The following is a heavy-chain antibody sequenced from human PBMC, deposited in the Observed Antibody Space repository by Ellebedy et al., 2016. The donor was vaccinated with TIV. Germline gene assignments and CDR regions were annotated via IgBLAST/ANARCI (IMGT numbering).Heavy chain of an antibody. J-gene: IGHJ3*02. V-gene: IGHV4-4*02. Sequence: MPSETLSLTCAVSGGSISSSNWWSWVRQPPGKGLEWIGEIYHSGSTNYNPSLKSRVTISVDKSKNQFSLKLSSVTAADTAVYYCARESVRYCTNGVCYVATGDAFDIWGQGKMVTVSS. D-gene: IGHD2-8*01. CDR3: ARESVRYCTNGVCYVATGDAFDI. CDR2: IYHSGST. CDR1: GGSISSSNW.